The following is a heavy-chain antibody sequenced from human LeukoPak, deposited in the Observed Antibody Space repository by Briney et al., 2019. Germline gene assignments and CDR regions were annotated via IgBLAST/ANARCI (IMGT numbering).Heavy chain of an antibody. Sequence: ASVKVSCKASGYTFTSYAMNWVRQAPGQGLEWMGWINTNTGNPTYAQGFTGRFVFSLDTSVSTAYLRISSLKAEDTAVYYCARRSRYGYSSSWYFDYWGQGTLVTVSS. CDR2: INTNTGNP. CDR3: ARRSRYGYSSSWYFDY. CDR1: GYTFTSYA. V-gene: IGHV7-4-1*02. D-gene: IGHD6-13*01. J-gene: IGHJ4*02.